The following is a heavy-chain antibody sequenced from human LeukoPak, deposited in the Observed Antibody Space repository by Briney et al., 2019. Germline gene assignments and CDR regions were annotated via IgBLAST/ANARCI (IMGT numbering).Heavy chain of an antibody. CDR3: ARAQLGEANWFDP. V-gene: IGHV1-46*01. J-gene: IGHJ5*02. Sequence: ASVKVSCKASGYTFTSYYVHWVRQAPGQGLEWMAIVNPSGGSTNYAQKLQGRVTMTTDTSTSTAYMELRSLRSDDTAVYYCARAQLGEANWFDPWGQGTLVTVSS. D-gene: IGHD1-1*01. CDR1: GYTFTSYY. CDR2: VNPSGGST.